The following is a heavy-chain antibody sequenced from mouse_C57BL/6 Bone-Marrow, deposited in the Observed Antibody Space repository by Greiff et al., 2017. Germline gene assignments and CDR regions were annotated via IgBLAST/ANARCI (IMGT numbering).Heavy chain of an antibody. Sequence: VQLQQSGAELVKPGASVKISCKASGYAFSSYWMNWVKQRPGKGLEWIGQIYPGDGDTNYNGKFKGKATLTADKSYSTAYMQLSSLTSEDSAVYFCARSSLITTVVVPFDYWGQGTTLTVSS. CDR3: ARSSLITTVVVPFDY. D-gene: IGHD1-1*01. V-gene: IGHV1-80*01. CDR2: IYPGDGDT. J-gene: IGHJ2*01. CDR1: GYAFSSYW.